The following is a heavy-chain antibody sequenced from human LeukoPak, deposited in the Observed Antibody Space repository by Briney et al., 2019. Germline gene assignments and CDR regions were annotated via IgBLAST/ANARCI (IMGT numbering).Heavy chain of an antibody. D-gene: IGHD6-13*01. V-gene: IGHV3-21*01. CDR2: ISSSSSYI. J-gene: IGHJ6*03. CDR1: GFTFSSYS. Sequence: SGGSLRLSCAASGFTFSSYSMNWVRQAPGKGLEWDSSISSSSSYIYYADSVKGRFTISRDNAKNSLYLQMNSLRAEDTAVYYCARSAKQQLAYYYYYYMDVWGKGTTVTVSS. CDR3: ARSAKQQLAYYYYYYMDV.